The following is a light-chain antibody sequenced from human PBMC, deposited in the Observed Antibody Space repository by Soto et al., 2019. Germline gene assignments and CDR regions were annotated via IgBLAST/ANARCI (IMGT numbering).Light chain of an antibody. Sequence: DIQMTQSLFSLSASVGDRVTITCRASQSISSYLNWYQQKPGKPPKLLIYAAVSLQSGIPSRFSAYGSGTDFTLTISSLQPEDFATYYCQQTYSSPQWTFGQGTKVEIK. CDR3: QQTYSSPQWT. J-gene: IGKJ1*01. CDR2: AAV. CDR1: QSISSY. V-gene: IGKV1-39*01.